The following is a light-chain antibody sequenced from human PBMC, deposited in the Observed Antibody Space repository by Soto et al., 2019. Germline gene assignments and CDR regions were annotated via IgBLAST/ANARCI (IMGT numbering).Light chain of an antibody. J-gene: IGKJ2*01. Sequence: EIVLTQSPATLPLSPGERATLSCRASQSGSSYLAWYRQKLGQPPRLLIYDASTKATGIQDRLSGRGSWTDLTLTISSLAPDDLAVYYCHQRSNWPRTFGQGTKLEFK. V-gene: IGKV3-11*01. CDR1: QSGSSY. CDR3: HQRSNWPRT. CDR2: DAS.